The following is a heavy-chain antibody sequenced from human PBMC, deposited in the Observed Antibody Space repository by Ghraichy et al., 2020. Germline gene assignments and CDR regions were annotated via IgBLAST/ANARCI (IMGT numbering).Heavy chain of an antibody. Sequence: SETLSLTCAVSGGSISSSNWWSWVRQPPGKGLEWIGEIYHSGSTNYNPSLKSRVTISVDKSKNQFSLKLSSVTAADTAVYYCARGLTGVTAITVFDYWGQGTLVTVSS. CDR3: ARGLTGVTAITVFDY. J-gene: IGHJ4*02. CDR2: IYHSGST. CDR1: GGSISSSNW. D-gene: IGHD2-21*02. V-gene: IGHV4-4*02.